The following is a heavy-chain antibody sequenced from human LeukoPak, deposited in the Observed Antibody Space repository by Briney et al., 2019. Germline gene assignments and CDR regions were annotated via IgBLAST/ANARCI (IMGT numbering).Heavy chain of an antibody. CDR2: IYYSGST. CDR1: GGSLSSSTYY. D-gene: IGHD1-1*01. Sequence: LSETLSLTCTVAGGSLSSSTYYWGWFRQPPGKGLEWFGSIYYSGSTYYNPSLKSRVIISIDTSKNQFSLKLSSVTAADTALYYCARTRLRYNWNDEYYFDYWGQGTLVTVSS. V-gene: IGHV4-39*07. CDR3: ARTRLRYNWNDEYYFDY. J-gene: IGHJ4*02.